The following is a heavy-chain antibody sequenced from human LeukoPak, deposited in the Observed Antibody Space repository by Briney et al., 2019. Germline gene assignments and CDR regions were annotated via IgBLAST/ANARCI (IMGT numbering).Heavy chain of an antibody. CDR1: GGSISSYY. D-gene: IGHD3-9*01. V-gene: IGHV4-4*07. Sequence: SETLSLTCTVSGGSISSYYWSWIRQPAGKGLEWIGRIFISGGTNYNPSLRSRVTMSLDTSKNQFSLKLYSVTAADTAVYYCARGGSTLHSAGGHDIEFYYYYYMDVWGKGTTVTISS. CDR2: IFISGGT. J-gene: IGHJ6*03. CDR3: ARGGSTLHSAGGHDIEFYYYYYMDV.